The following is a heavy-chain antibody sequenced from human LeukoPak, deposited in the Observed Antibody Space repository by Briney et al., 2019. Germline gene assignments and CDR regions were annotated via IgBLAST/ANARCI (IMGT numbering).Heavy chain of an antibody. D-gene: IGHD2-2*02. CDR2: ISYDGSNK. J-gene: IGHJ4*02. V-gene: IGHV3-30-3*01. CDR3: ARVLERTLYTNKESHFDS. CDR1: GFTFSSYA. Sequence: GGSLRLSCAASGFTFSSYAMHWVRQAPGKGLEWVAVISYDGSNKYYADSVKGRFTISRDNSKKTVYLQMNSLRAEDTAVYYCARVLERTLYTNKESHFDSWGQGTLVTVSS.